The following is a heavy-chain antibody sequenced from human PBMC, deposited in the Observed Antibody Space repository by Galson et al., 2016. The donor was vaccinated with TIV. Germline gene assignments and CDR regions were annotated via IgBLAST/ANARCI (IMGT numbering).Heavy chain of an antibody. CDR3: ARDSYGSNYYGMDV. J-gene: IGHJ6*02. V-gene: IGHV1-8*02. CDR1: GHSFLTYD. D-gene: IGHD1-26*01. Sequence: SVKVSCKASGHSFLTYDINWVRQATGQGLEWMGWMNPNTGKTGYAQKFQGRVTMTRNISVSTAYMELSGLRSEDTAVYYCARDSYGSNYYGMDVWGQGTTVTVSS. CDR2: MNPNTGKT.